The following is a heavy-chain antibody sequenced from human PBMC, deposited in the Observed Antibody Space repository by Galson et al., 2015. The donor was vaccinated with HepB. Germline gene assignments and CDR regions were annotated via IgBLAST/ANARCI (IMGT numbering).Heavy chain of an antibody. CDR3: ARAHDYDGSDYSQ. J-gene: IGHJ4*02. CDR1: GGSISSGDSS. CDR2: IYYTGST. D-gene: IGHD3-22*01. V-gene: IGHV4-30-4*07. Sequence: LSLTCTVSGGSISSGDSSWSWIRQPPGKGLEWIGYIYYTGSTYHIQSLRSRVDISIDTSKNQFFLKLSSVTAADTAVYYCARAHDYDGSDYSQWGQGILVTVSS.